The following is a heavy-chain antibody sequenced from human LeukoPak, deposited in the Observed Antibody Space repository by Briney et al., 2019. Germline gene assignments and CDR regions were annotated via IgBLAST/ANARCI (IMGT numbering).Heavy chain of an antibody. CDR1: GGSINSYY. D-gene: IGHD4-17*01. J-gene: IGHJ6*03. CDR3: ARAPLRHYMDV. CDR2: IYYSGST. V-gene: IGHV4-59*01. Sequence: PSETLSLTCTVAGGSINSYYWSWIRQPPGEVLEWIGYIYYSGSTNYNPSLKSRVTISVDTSKNQFSLKLTSAPAADTAVYYCARAPLRHYMDVWGKGTTVTVSS.